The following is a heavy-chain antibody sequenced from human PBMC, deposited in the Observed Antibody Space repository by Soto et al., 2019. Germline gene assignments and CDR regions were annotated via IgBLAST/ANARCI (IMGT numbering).Heavy chain of an antibody. Sequence: TLSLTCAVSGGSSSSGGYSWSWIRQPPGKGLEWIGYIYHSGSTYYNPSLKSRVTISVDRSKNQFSLKLSSVTAADTAVYYCATPQGYDDCLDSWGQGTLVTVSS. D-gene: IGHD2-21*02. CDR1: GGSSSSGGYS. CDR2: IYHSGST. J-gene: IGHJ4*02. CDR3: ATPQGYDDCLDS. V-gene: IGHV4-30-2*01.